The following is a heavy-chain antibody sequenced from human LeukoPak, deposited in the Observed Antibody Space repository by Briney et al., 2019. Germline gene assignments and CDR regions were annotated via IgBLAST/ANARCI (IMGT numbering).Heavy chain of an antibody. D-gene: IGHD6-13*01. J-gene: IGHJ6*02. CDR1: GFTFSSYA. V-gene: IGHV3-23*01. Sequence: HTGGSLRLSCAASGFTFSSYAMSWVRQAPGKGLEWVSAISGSGGSTYYADSVKGRFTTSRDNSKNTLYLQMNSLRAEDTAVYYCAKVSGYSSSWYEYYYYGMDVWGQGTTVTVSS. CDR3: AKVSGYSSSWYEYYYYGMDV. CDR2: ISGSGGST.